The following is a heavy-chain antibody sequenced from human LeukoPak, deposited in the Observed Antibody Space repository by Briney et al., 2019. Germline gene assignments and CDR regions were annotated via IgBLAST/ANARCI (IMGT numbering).Heavy chain of an antibody. CDR1: GFTFSSYE. CDR3: ARSHSVTTSPFDY. Sequence: GGSLTLSCAASGFTFSSYEMNWVRQAPGKGLEWVSYISSSGSTIYYADSVKGRFTISRDNAKNSLYLQMNSLRAEDTAVYYCARSHSVTTSPFDYWGQGTLVTVSS. V-gene: IGHV3-48*03. J-gene: IGHJ4*02. D-gene: IGHD4-17*01. CDR2: ISSSGSTI.